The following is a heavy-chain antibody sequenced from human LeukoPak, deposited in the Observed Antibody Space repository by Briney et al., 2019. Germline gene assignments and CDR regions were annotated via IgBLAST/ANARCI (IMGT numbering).Heavy chain of an antibody. Sequence: PSETLSLTCTVSGGSISSYYWSWIRQPPGKGLEWLGYIYYSGSTNYNPSLKSRVTISVDTSKNQFSLKLSSVTAADTAVYYCAREHYDRGDYYYYMDVWGKGTTVTVSS. V-gene: IGHV4-59*01. D-gene: IGHD3-22*01. J-gene: IGHJ6*03. CDR3: AREHYDRGDYYYYMDV. CDR2: IYYSGST. CDR1: GGSISSYY.